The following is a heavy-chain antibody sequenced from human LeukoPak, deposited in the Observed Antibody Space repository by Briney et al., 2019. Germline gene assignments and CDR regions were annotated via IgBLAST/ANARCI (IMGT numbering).Heavy chain of an antibody. D-gene: IGHD6-13*01. Sequence: GGSLRLSCAASGFTFSTYAMTWVRQAPGKGLEWVSSVSDSGGSTNYADSVKGRFTISRDNSKNTLYLQLNSLRVEDTAVYFCAKAAAGYWYFDLWGRGTLVTVSS. CDR1: GFTFSTYA. V-gene: IGHV3-23*01. CDR2: VSDSGGST. CDR3: AKAAAGYWYFDL. J-gene: IGHJ2*01.